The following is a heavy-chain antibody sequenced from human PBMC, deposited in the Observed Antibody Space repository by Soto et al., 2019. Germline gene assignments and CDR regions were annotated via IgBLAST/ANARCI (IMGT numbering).Heavy chain of an antibody. CDR3: AKEGPITNWYFDY. CDR2: ISYDGNVA. V-gene: IGHV3-30*18. CDR1: GFTFSNYG. Sequence: QVQLVESGGGVVQPGRSLRLSCAASGFTFSNYGMHWVRQAPGKGLEWVIVISYDGNVAYYADSVTGRFTISRDNSKNTLYLQMNSLRTEDTAMYYCAKEGPITNWYFDYWGQGTLVTVSS. J-gene: IGHJ4*02. D-gene: IGHD1-1*01.